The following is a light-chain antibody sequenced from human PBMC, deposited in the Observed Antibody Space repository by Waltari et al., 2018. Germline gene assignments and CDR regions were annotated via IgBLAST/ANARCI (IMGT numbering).Light chain of an antibody. V-gene: IGKV3-11*01. CDR3: QQRSNWLALT. Sequence: EIVLTQSPATLSLSPGERATLSCRASQSVSSYLAWYQQNPGQAPRLLIYDASNRATGIPARFSGSGSGTDFTLTISSLEPEDFAVYYCQQRSNWLALTFGGGTKVEIK. J-gene: IGKJ4*01. CDR2: DAS. CDR1: QSVSSY.